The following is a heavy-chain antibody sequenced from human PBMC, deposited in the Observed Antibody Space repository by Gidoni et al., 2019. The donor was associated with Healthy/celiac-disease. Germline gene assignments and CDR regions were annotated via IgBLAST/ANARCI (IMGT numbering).Heavy chain of an antibody. J-gene: IGHJ4*02. V-gene: IGHV4-4*02. Sequence: QVQLQESGPGLVKPSGTLSLTCAVSGGSISSSNWWSWVRQPPGKGLEWIGEIYHSGSTNYNPSLKSRVTISVDKSKNQFSLKLSSVTAADTAVYYCARYSGGANPFSRVWSGYYLYYFDYWGQGTLVTVSS. CDR1: GGSISSSNW. CDR2: IYHSGST. CDR3: ARYSGGANPFSRVWSGYYLYYFDY. D-gene: IGHD3-3*01.